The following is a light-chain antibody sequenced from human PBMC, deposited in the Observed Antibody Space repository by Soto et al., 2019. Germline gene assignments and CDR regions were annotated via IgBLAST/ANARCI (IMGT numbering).Light chain of an antibody. J-gene: IGKJ2*01. V-gene: IGKV3-15*01. CDR3: QQYNNWPPDT. CDR2: GAS. CDR1: QSVNSN. Sequence: EIVMTQSPASLSVSPGERATLSCRARQSVNSNLAWYLQKPGQAPRLLIYGASTRATGIPGRFRGSGSGTDFTLTITSLQSEDFAVYFCQQYNNWPPDTFGQGTKLEIK.